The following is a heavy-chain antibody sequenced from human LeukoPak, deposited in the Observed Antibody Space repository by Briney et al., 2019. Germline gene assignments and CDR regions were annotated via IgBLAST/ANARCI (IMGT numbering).Heavy chain of an antibody. Sequence: SQTLSLTCTVSGGSISSGSYYWSWIRQPAGKGLEWIGRIYTSGSTNYNPSLKSRVAISVDTSKNQFSLKLSSVTAADTAVYYCARGAYDFWSGYYTRAFDCWGQGTLVTVSP. CDR2: IYTSGST. V-gene: IGHV4-61*02. D-gene: IGHD3-3*01. CDR3: ARGAYDFWSGYYTRAFDC. J-gene: IGHJ4*02. CDR1: GGSISSGSYY.